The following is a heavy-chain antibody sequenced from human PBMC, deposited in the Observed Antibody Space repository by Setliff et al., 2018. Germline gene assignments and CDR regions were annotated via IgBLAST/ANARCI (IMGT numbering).Heavy chain of an antibody. J-gene: IGHJ5*02. V-gene: IGHV4-39*07. CDR1: GGSISSGDYF. CDR3: ARGYAARVGFGNWFDP. D-gene: IGHD6-6*01. CDR2: LYYTGAT. Sequence: SETLSLTCTVSGGSISSGDYFWGWIRQPPGGGLEWIGILYYTGATYYNPSLKSRVTISVDTPNNQFSLKLSSVTAADTAVFYCARGYAARVGFGNWFDPGGQGTLVTSPQ.